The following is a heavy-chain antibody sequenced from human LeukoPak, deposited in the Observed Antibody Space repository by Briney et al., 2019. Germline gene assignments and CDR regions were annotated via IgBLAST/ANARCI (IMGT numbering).Heavy chain of an antibody. D-gene: IGHD3-3*01. CDR3: ARGYEWLELDY. V-gene: IGHV3-30*03. CDR1: GFTFSSYG. CDR2: ISYDGSNK. J-gene: IGHJ4*02. Sequence: PGGSLRLSCAASGFTFSSYGMHWVRQAPGKGLEWVAVISYDGSNKYYADSVKGRFTISRDNSKNTLYLQLGSLRGEDMAVYYCARGYEWLELDYWGQGTLVTVSS.